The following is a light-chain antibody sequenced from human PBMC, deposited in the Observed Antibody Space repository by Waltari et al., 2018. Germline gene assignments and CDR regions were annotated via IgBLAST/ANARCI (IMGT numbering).Light chain of an antibody. V-gene: IGKV4-1*01. J-gene: IGKJ1*01. Sequence: DIVMTQSPDSLAVSLGERAAINCKSRQSVLHSSNNKNYLAWFQQKPGQPPYLLIYWAATRESGIPDRFSGSGSGTDFTLTISSLQAEDVARYYCQQYYSSPRTFGQGTKVEIK. CDR2: WAA. CDR3: QQYYSSPRT. CDR1: QSVLHSSNNKNY.